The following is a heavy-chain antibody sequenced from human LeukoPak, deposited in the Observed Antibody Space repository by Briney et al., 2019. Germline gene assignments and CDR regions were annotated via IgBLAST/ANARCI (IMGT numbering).Heavy chain of an antibody. CDR1: GYSISSGYY. D-gene: IGHD4-17*01. V-gene: IGHV4-4*07. CDR3: ARDPYYGDYHNWYFDL. CDR2: IYTSGST. Sequence: PSETLSLACAVSGYSISSGYYWGWIRQPAGKGLEWIGRIYTSGSTNYNPSLKSRVTMSVDTSKNQFSLKLSSVTAADTAVYYCARDPYYGDYHNWYFDLWGRGTLVTVSS. J-gene: IGHJ2*01.